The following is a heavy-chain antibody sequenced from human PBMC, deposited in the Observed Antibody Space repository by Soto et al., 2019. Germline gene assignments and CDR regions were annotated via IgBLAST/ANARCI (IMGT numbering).Heavy chain of an antibody. CDR1: GYTFTSYG. J-gene: IGHJ4*02. V-gene: IGHV1-18*01. D-gene: IGHD3-10*01. CDR2: ISAYNGNT. Sequence: QVQLVQSGAEVKKPGASVKVSCRASGYTFTSYGISWVRQAPGQGLEWMGWISAYNGNTYYAQNLQGRVTMATDTSTSTAYMELRSLRSDDTAVYYCAGEYYYGSGPGYWGQGTLVTVSS. CDR3: AGEYYYGSGPGY.